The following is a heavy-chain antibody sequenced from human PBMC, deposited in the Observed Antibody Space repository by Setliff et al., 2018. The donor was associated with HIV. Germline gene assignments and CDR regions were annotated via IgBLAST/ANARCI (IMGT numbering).Heavy chain of an antibody. D-gene: IGHD3-3*01. CDR3: ARSFSGRYFWSGYYTGPDPKGENAFDI. CDR2: LYSSGST. V-gene: IGHV4-39*02. J-gene: IGHJ3*02. Sequence: PSETLSLTCTVSGGSISNSNYFWGWIRQPPGKGLEWIGRLYSSGSTYYQPSLHGRVSMSIDSSKNHFSLSLRYVTAADTAVYYCARSFSGRYFWSGYYTGPDPKGENAFDIWGQGTMVTVSS. CDR1: GGSISNSNYF.